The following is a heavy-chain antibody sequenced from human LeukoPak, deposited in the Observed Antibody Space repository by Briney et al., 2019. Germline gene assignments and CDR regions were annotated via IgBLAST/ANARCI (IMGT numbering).Heavy chain of an antibody. Sequence: PGGSLRLSCAASGFTFSRYNMNWVRQAPERGLEWVSSISSSSSYMYYADSVKGRFTNSRDNAKNSLYLQVTSLRAEDTAVYYCARDHFDTPSDTATGGPTGDWGQGTLVTVSS. CDR1: GFTFSRYN. D-gene: IGHD5-18*01. V-gene: IGHV3-21*04. CDR2: ISSSSSYM. CDR3: ARDHFDTPSDTATGGPTGD. J-gene: IGHJ4*02.